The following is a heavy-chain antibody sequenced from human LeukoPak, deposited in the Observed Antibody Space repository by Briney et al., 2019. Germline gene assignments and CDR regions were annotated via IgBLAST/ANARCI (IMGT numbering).Heavy chain of an antibody. D-gene: IGHD3-10*01. CDR3: VRDSYYHPDY. CDR2: ISSSSSYI. J-gene: IGHJ4*02. CDR1: GFTFTSYS. V-gene: IGHV3-21*01. Sequence: GGSLRLSCAASGFTFTSYSMNWVRQAPGKGLEWVSSISSSSSYIYCADSLKGRFTISRDNAKNSLYLQMNSLRAEDTAVYYCVRDSYYHPDYWGQGTLVTVSS.